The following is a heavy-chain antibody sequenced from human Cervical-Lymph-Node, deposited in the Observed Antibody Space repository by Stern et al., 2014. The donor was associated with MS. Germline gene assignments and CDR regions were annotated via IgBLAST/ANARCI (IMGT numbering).Heavy chain of an antibody. CDR2: ISSDGGKT. D-gene: IGHD3-10*01. V-gene: IGHV3-30*03. CDR1: GFSFASYG. Sequence: VQLVESGGGVVQPGGSLRLSCSASGFSFASYGMHWVRQAPGKGLEWVALISSDGGKTYYTDSVKGRFTIARDNFKNILFLQMNSLGPEDTAVYYCARGVNTGSYYNLYLWGQGTLVTVSS. CDR3: ARGVNTGSYYNLYL. J-gene: IGHJ5*02.